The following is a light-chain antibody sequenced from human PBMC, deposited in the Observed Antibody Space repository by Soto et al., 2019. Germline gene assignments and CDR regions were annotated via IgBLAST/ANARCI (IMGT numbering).Light chain of an antibody. CDR3: CSYTGSTNYV. V-gene: IGLV2-14*01. CDR2: EVS. Sequence: QSALTQPASVSGSPGQSITISCTGTSNDVGGYAYVSWYQQYPGKAPKLVISEVSNRPSGVSHRFSGSRSGNTASLTISGLQAEDEADYHCCSYTGSTNYVFGTGTKLTVL. J-gene: IGLJ1*01. CDR1: SNDVGGYAY.